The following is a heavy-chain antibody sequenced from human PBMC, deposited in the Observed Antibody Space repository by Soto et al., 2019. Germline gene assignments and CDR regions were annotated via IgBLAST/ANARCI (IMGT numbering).Heavy chain of an antibody. Sequence: QLQLQESGPGLVKPSETLSLTCTVSGGSISSSSYYWGWIRQPPGKGLEWIGSIYYSGSTYYNPSLKSRVTISVDTSKNQFSLKLSSVTAADTAVYYCARHVQGGMHNWYFDLWGRGTLVTVSS. CDR1: GGSISSSSYY. CDR3: ARHVQGGMHNWYFDL. D-gene: IGHD2-8*01. J-gene: IGHJ2*01. CDR2: IYYSGST. V-gene: IGHV4-39*01.